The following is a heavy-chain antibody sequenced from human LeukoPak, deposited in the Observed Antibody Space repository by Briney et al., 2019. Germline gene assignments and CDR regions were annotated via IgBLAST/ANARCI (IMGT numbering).Heavy chain of an antibody. Sequence: ASVKVSCKASGYTFTGYYMHWVRQATGQGLEGMGWINPHSGKTGYAQKFQGRVTMTTDTPTSTAYMEMRSLRSDDTAVYYCARRISYYDSSGYYSFQYYYYMDVWGKGTTVTVSS. D-gene: IGHD3-22*01. V-gene: IGHV1-8*02. CDR2: INPHSGKT. J-gene: IGHJ6*03. CDR3: ARRISYYDSSGYYSFQYYYYMDV. CDR1: GYTFTGYY.